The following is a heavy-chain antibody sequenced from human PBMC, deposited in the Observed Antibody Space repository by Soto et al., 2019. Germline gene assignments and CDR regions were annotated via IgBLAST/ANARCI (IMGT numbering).Heavy chain of an antibody. CDR3: ATTRPSVLRFLEWLPNYYYYGMDV. CDR1: GYSFTSYW. J-gene: IGHJ6*02. V-gene: IGHV5-10-1*01. CDR2: IDPSDSYT. Sequence: GESLKISCKGSGYSFTSYWISWVRQMPGKDLEWMGRIDPSDSYTNYSPAFQGHVTISADKSISTAYLQWSSLKASDTAMYYCATTRPSVLRFLEWLPNYYYYGMDVWGQGTTVTVSS. D-gene: IGHD3-3*01.